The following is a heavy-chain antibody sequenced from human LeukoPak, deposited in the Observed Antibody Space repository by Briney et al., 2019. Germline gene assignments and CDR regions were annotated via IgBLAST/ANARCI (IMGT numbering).Heavy chain of an antibody. CDR3: AELGVTMIGGV. V-gene: IGHV3-48*03. D-gene: IGHD3-10*02. Sequence: GGSLRLSCAASGFTFSSYEMNWVRQAPGKGLEWVSYISSSGSTIYYADSVKGRFTISRDNAKNSLHLQMNSLRAEDTAVYYCAELGVTMIGGVWGKGTTVTISS. CDR2: ISSSGSTI. CDR1: GFTFSSYE. J-gene: IGHJ6*04.